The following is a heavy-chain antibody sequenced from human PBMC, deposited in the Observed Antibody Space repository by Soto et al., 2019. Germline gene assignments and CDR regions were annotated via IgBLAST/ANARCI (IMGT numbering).Heavy chain of an antibody. CDR2: ISAYNGNT. J-gene: IGHJ5*02. V-gene: IGHV1-18*04. Sequence: QVQLVQSGAEVKKPGASVKVSCKASGYTFTSYGISWVRQAPGQGLEWMGWISAYNGNTNYAQKLQGRVTMTTDTSKSTGYMELRSLRSDDTAGYYWSREHGLRGFGEFAAWGQGTLGTGSS. D-gene: IGHD3-10*01. CDR1: GYTFTSYG. CDR3: SREHGLRGFGEFAA.